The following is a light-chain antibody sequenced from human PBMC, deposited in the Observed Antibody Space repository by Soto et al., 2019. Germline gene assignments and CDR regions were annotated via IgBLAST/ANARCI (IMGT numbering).Light chain of an antibody. Sequence: DIVMTQSPDSLAVSLGERATINCKSSQSVLYSSNNKNYLAWYQQKPGKAPKLLIYAASSLQSGVPSRFSGSGSGTDFTLTISSLQPEDFATYYCQQSYSTPTFGQGTKVHIK. V-gene: IGKV4-1*01. CDR2: AAS. J-gene: IGKJ1*01. CDR3: QQSYSTPT. CDR1: QSVLYSSNNKNY.